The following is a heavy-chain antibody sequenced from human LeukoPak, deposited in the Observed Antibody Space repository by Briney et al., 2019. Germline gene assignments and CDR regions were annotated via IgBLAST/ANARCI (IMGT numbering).Heavy chain of an antibody. D-gene: IGHD1-26*01. Sequence: SETLSLTCTVSNYSISSGYYWSWIRQPAGKGLEWIGRIYTSGSTNYNPSLKSRVTMSVDTSKNQFSLKLSSVTAADTAVYYCARVPPSGSYFFDYWGQGTLVTVSS. V-gene: IGHV4-4*07. CDR1: NYSISSGYY. CDR2: IYTSGST. CDR3: ARVPPSGSYFFDY. J-gene: IGHJ4*02.